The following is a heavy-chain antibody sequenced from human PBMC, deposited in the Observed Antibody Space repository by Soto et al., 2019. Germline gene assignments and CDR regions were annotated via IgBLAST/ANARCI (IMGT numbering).Heavy chain of an antibody. Sequence: QITLKESGPTLVKPTQTLTLTCTFSGFSLSTSGVGVGWIRQPPGKALEWLALIYWDDDKRYSPSLKSRLTITKDTPKNQVVLTMTNMDPVDTATYYCAHSKTGGYCSGGSCYLLTSFDYWGQGTLVTVSS. CDR1: GFSLSTSGVG. CDR3: AHSKTGGYCSGGSCYLLTSFDY. CDR2: IYWDDDK. J-gene: IGHJ4*02. V-gene: IGHV2-5*02. D-gene: IGHD2-15*01.